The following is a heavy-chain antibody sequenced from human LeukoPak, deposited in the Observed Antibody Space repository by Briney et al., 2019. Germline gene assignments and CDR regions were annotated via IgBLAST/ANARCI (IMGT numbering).Heavy chain of an antibody. CDR3: ARKTTVTNNFDS. J-gene: IGHJ4*02. Sequence: SETLSLTCAVYGGSFSDYYWSWIRQPPGKGLEWIGEINHSGSTNYNPSLKSRVTISVDTSKNYFSLELSSVTAADTAVYYCARKTTVTNNFDSWGQGTLVTVSS. CDR2: INHSGST. CDR1: GGSFSDYY. D-gene: IGHD4-17*01. V-gene: IGHV4-34*01.